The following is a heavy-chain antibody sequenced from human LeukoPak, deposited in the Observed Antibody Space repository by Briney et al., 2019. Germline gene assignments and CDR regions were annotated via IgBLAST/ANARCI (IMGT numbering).Heavy chain of an antibody. CDR3: AKYEGGATFDY. J-gene: IGHJ4*02. CDR1: GGSISSYY. Sequence: PSETLSLTCTVSGGSISSYYWSWIRQPPGKGLEWIGYIYYSGSTNYNPSLKSRVTISVDTSKNQFSLKLSSVTAADTAVYYCAKYEGGATFDYWGQGTLVTVSS. CDR2: IYYSGST. V-gene: IGHV4-59*01. D-gene: IGHD1-26*01.